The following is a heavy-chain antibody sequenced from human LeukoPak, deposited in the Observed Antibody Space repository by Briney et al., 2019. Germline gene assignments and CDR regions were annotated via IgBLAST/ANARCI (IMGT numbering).Heavy chain of an antibody. D-gene: IGHD2-21*01. J-gene: IGHJ4*02. V-gene: IGHV1-18*01. CDR2: SSAYNGNT. CDR1: GYTFTSYG. Sequence: ASVKVSCKASGYTFTSYGISWVRQAPGQGLEWMGWSSAYNGNTNYAQKLQGRVTMTTDTSTSTAYMELRSLRSDDTAVYYCARATRGWWSLSKDHDYWGQGTLVTVSS. CDR3: ARATRGWWSLSKDHDY.